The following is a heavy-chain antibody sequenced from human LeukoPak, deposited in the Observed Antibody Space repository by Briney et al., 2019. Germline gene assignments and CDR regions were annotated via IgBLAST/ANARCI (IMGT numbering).Heavy chain of an antibody. Sequence: PGGSLRLSCAASGFTFSTYIMNWVRQTPGKGLEWVSSIGASTSYIYYADSVKGRFTISRDNAKNSLYLQMNNLRAEDTAMFYCATSMAQDVDAFHIWGQGTMVTVSS. V-gene: IGHV3-21*01. CDR1: GFTFSTYI. J-gene: IGHJ3*02. D-gene: IGHD2-21*01. CDR2: IGASTSYI. CDR3: ATSMAQDVDAFHI.